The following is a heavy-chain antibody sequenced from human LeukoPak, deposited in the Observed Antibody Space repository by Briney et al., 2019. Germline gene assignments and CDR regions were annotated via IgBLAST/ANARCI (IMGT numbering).Heavy chain of an antibody. CDR2: IYYSGST. J-gene: IGHJ4*02. D-gene: IGHD3-22*01. CDR1: GGSISSYY. Sequence: SETLSLTCTVSGGSISSYYWSWIRQPPGKGLEWIGYIYYSGSTNYNPSLKSRVTISVDTSKNQFSLKLSSVTAADTAVYYCARAEMYYYDSSGYLLDYWGQGTLVTVSS. CDR3: ARAEMYYYDSSGYLLDY. V-gene: IGHV4-59*01.